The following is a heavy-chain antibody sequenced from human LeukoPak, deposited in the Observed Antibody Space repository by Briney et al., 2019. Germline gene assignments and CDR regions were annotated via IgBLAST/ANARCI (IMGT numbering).Heavy chain of an antibody. Sequence: PSETLSHTCTVAGRSISSYYWSWIRQPPGKGLEWIGYIYYSGSTNYNPSLKSRVTISVDTSKDQFSLKLSSVTAADTAVYYCARGLQYYDYWGQGTLVTVSS. J-gene: IGHJ4*02. CDR2: IYYSGST. CDR1: GRSISSYY. V-gene: IGHV4-59*01. D-gene: IGHD4-11*01. CDR3: ARGLQYYDY.